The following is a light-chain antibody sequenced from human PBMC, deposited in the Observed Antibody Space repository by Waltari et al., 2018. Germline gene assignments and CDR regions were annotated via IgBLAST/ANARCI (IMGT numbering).Light chain of an antibody. J-gene: IGKJ1*01. V-gene: IGKV3-20*01. Sequence: EIVLTQSPGTLSLSPGERATLSCRASQSVSSTLAWYQQKPGQAPRLLIYGASTRATGIPDRFSGSGSGTDFSLTISRLEPEDFAVYYCQHYVRLPVTFGQGPRWKSN. CDR3: QHYVRLPVT. CDR1: QSVSST. CDR2: GAS.